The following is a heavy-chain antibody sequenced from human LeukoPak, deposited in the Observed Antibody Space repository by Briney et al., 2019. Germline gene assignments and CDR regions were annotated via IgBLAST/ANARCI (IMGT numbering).Heavy chain of an antibody. CDR2: ISGSGGST. CDR3: AKDEYGHIGYYFDY. Sequence: GGSLRLSCAASGFTFSSYAMSWVRQAPGKGLEWVSAISGSGGSTYYADSVKGRFTISRDNSKNTLYLQINSLRGEDTAVYYCAKDEYGHIGYYFDYWGQGTLVTVSS. V-gene: IGHV3-23*01. D-gene: IGHD5-24*01. CDR1: GFTFSSYA. J-gene: IGHJ4*02.